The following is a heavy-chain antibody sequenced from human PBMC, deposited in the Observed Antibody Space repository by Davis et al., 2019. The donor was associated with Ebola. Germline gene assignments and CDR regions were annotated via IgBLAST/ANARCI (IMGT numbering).Heavy chain of an antibody. CDR1: GFTFGSLW. D-gene: IGHD6-19*01. CDR3: ATRIEEVGARKYSSGWYNWFDP. J-gene: IGHJ5*02. CDR2: IKQDGSVK. V-gene: IGHV3-7*01. Sequence: GESLKISCAASGFTFGSLWMSWVRQSPGKGLEWVANIKQDGSVKYYVDSVKGRFTISRDNAKNSLYLQMNSLRAEDTAVYYCATRIEEVGARKYSSGWYNWFDPWGQGTLVTVSS.